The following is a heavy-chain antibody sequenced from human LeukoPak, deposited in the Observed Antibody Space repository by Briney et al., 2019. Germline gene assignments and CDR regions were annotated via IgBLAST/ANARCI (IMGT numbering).Heavy chain of an antibody. J-gene: IGHJ4*02. CDR3: ARSYGDVTPFDY. CDR2: INSDGSST. Sequence: GRSLRLSCAASGFTFSSYAMHWVRQAPGKGLVWVSRINSDGSSTSYADSVKGRFTISRDNAKNTLYLQMNSLRAEDTAVYYCARSYGDVTPFDYWGQGTLVTVSS. CDR1: GFTFSSYA. D-gene: IGHD4-17*01. V-gene: IGHV3-74*01.